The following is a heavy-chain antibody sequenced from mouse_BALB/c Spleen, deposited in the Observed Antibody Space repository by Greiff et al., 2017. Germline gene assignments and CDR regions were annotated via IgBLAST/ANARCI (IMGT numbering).Heavy chain of an antibody. D-gene: IGHD2-1*01. CDR1: GYTFTSYW. V-gene: IGHV1-61*01. CDR3: THGNPFAY. J-gene: IGHJ3*01. Sequence: VQLQQSGAELVRPGSSVKLSCKASGYTFTSYWINWVKQRPGQGLEWIGNIYPSDSYTNYNQKFKDKATLTVDKSSSTAYMQLSSPTSEDSAVYYCTHGNPFAYWGQGTLVTVSA. CDR2: IYPSDSYT.